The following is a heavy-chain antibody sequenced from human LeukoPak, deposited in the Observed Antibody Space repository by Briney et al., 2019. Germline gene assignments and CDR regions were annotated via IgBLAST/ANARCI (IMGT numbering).Heavy chain of an antibody. CDR1: GGSISIGSYY. D-gene: IGHD3-22*01. V-gene: IGHV4-61*02. J-gene: IGHJ6*03. CDR2: IYTSGST. CDR3: ARVGYYDSSGYRGYYYYYYMDV. Sequence: SQTLSLTCTVYGGSISIGSYYWSWIRQPAGKGLEWIGRIYTSGSTNYNPSLKSRVTISVDTSKNQFSLKLSSVTAADTAVYYCARVGYYDSSGYRGYYYYYYMDVWGKGTTVTVSS.